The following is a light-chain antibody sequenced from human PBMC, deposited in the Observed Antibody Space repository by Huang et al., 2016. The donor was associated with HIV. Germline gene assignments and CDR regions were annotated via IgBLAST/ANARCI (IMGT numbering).Light chain of an antibody. J-gene: IGKJ1*01. CDR2: AAS. V-gene: IGKV1-39*01. CDR1: QNISKS. CDR3: QQSFSIPRT. Sequence: DIQMTQSPSSRSASVGDRVTFSCRASQNISKSLNWYHQIPGKAPKLVIYAASNVHVGVPSRCSGVGSGPLFPLSIRRLQPEDFGTYFCQQSFSIPRTFGRGTKVE.